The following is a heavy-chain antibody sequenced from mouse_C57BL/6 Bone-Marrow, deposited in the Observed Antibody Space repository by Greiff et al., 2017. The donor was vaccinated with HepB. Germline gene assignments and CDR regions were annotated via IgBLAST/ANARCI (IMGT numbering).Heavy chain of an antibody. CDR3: ARGGYDSSYYYAMDY. J-gene: IGHJ4*01. V-gene: IGHV14-3*01. CDR1: GFNIKNTY. Sequence: VQLQQSVAELVRPGASVKLSCTASGFNIKNTYMHWVKQRPERGLEWIGRIDPANGNTNYAPKFKGKATITADTASNTAYLQLSSLTSEDTAIYYCARGGYDSSYYYAMDYWGQGTSVTVSS. CDR2: IDPANGNT. D-gene: IGHD2-4*01.